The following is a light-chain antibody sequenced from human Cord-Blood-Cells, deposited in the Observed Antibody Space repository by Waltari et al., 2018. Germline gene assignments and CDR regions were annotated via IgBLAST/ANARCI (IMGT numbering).Light chain of an antibody. Sequence: QSALTQPASVSGSPGQSITISCTGTSSDVGGYNYVSWYQQHPGKAPKLMIYEVSNRPSGVSKRFSGSQSGNTASLIISGLQAEDEADYYCSSYTSSSTLVFGTGTKVTVL. CDR1: SSDVGGYNY. J-gene: IGLJ1*01. V-gene: IGLV2-14*01. CDR2: EVS. CDR3: SSYTSSSTLV.